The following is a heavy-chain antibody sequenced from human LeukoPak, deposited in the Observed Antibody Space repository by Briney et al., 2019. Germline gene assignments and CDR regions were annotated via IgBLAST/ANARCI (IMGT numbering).Heavy chain of an antibody. J-gene: IGHJ5*02. CDR3: AREGTYYDILGPFDP. D-gene: IGHD3-9*01. CDR1: GGTFSSYA. Sequence: ASVKVSYKASGGTFSSYAISWVRQAPGQGLEWMGGIIPIFGTANYAQKFQGRVTITADKSTSTAYMELSSLRSEDTAVYYCAREGTYYDILGPFDPSGQGTLVTVSS. CDR2: IIPIFGTA. V-gene: IGHV1-69*06.